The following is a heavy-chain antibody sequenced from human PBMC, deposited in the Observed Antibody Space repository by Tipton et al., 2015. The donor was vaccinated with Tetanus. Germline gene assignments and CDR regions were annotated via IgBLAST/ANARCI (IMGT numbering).Heavy chain of an antibody. D-gene: IGHD6-19*01. V-gene: IGHV4-59*01. J-gene: IGHJ6*02. CDR2: IYFSGHT. CDR1: GGSISSYY. CDR3: ARHSGWYNFFNGVDV. Sequence: TLSLTCTVSGGSISSYYWSWIRQPPGKGLEWIGYIYFSGHTKYNPSFKSRVTFSLDTSQNQISLQLTSVTAADTAVYYCARHSGWYNFFNGVDVWGLGTTVTVSS.